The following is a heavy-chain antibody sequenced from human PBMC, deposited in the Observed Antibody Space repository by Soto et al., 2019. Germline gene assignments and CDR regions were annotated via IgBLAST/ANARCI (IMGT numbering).Heavy chain of an antibody. CDR1: GFTFSSYA. CDR3: AKELYYYDSSGYYLGGFDY. D-gene: IGHD3-22*01. CDR2: ISGSGGST. Sequence: HPGGSLRLSCAASGFTFSSYAMSWVRQAPGKGLEWVSAISGSGGSTYYADSVKGRFTISRDNSKNTLYLQMNSLRAEDTAVYYCAKELYYYDSSGYYLGGFDYWGQGTPVTVSS. V-gene: IGHV3-23*01. J-gene: IGHJ4*02.